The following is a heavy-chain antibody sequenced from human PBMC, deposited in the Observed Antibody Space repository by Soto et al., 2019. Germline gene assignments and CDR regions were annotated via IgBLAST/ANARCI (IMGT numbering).Heavy chain of an antibody. D-gene: IGHD2-15*01. CDR1: GFTFSNYG. J-gene: IGHJ3*02. CDR3: VRDDIGDPNDFDI. CDR2: ILSDGSDK. Sequence: QVQLVESGGGVVQPGRSLRLSCAPSGFTFSNYGMHWVRQAPGKGLEWVAVILSDGSDKHHADSVKGRFTISRDNSRNTLYLQMDSLRAEDTAVSYCVRDDIGDPNDFDIWGQGTMVTVSS. V-gene: IGHV3-33*01.